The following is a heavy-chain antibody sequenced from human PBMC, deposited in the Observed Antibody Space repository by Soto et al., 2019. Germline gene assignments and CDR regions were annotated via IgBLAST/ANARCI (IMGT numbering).Heavy chain of an antibody. CDR2: ISYDGSNK. D-gene: IGHD3-10*01. CDR3: ARAGESLYGMDV. CDR1: GFTFSSYA. J-gene: IGHJ6*02. Sequence: GGSLRLSCAASGFTFSSYAMHWVRQAPGKGLEWVAVISYDGSNKYYADSVKGRFTISRDNSKNTLYLQMNSLRAEDTAVYYCARAGESLYGMDVWGQGTTVTVSS. V-gene: IGHV3-30-3*01.